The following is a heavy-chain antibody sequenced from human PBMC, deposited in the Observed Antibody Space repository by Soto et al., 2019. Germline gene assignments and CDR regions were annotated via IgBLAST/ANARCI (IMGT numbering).Heavy chain of an antibody. V-gene: IGHV1-69*15. CDR1: GGTFSTSS. CDR2: ILPIFGTA. J-gene: IGHJ3*02. CDR3: ARGHENRGNSDDFDI. Sequence: QVQLVQSGAEVKKPGSSMKVSCKASGGTFSTSSINWVRQAPGQRPEWMGNILPIFGTADYAQKFQDTVTITADQSTNPAYMELRSLFSEDTAVYYCARGHENRGNSDDFDIWGQGTEVTVSS. D-gene: IGHD1-1*01.